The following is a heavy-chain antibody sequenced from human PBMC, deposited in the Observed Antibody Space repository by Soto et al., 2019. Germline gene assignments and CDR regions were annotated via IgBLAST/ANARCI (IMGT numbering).Heavy chain of an antibody. CDR1: GGSISSDHYY. Sequence: QVQLQESGPGLVKPSQTLSLTCTVSGGSISSDHYYWSWIRQPPGKGLEWNGYIYHSGGTYYKPSLMSRVTISVETSKNQFSPKFSSVTAADTAVFYCARANYYHSSGFFSHAFDIWGQGTMVTVSS. CDR2: IYHSGGT. V-gene: IGHV4-30-4*01. CDR3: ARANYYHSSGFFSHAFDI. D-gene: IGHD3-22*01. J-gene: IGHJ3*02.